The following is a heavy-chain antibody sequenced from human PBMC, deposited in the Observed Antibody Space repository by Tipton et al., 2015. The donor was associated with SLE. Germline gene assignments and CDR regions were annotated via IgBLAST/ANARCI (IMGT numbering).Heavy chain of an antibody. Sequence: QSGAEVKKPGASVKVSCKASGYTFTNFGISWVRQAPGQGLEWMGWISIYNGNTNTNYVQKFQDRVTMTADTTTSTAYMELRSLRSDDTAVYYCSRGLGICGDDCSLSAMDVWSKGTTVTVSS. CDR2: ISIYNGNTNT. D-gene: IGHD2-21*01. J-gene: IGHJ6*04. V-gene: IGHV1-18*01. CDR1: GYTFTNFG. CDR3: SRGLGICGDDCSLSAMDV.